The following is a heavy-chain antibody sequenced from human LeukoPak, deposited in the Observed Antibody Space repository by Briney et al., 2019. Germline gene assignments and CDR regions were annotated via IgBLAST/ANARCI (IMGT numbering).Heavy chain of an antibody. Sequence: PSETLSLTCTVSGSSMRSYYWAWIRLPPGKRLEWIGYIYDSGTTKYNPSLKSRVIISLDTSKNQFSLKLSSVTAVDTAVYYCARGLPDSTHYDYFYGMDVWGQGTTVSVSS. J-gene: IGHJ6*02. CDR2: IYDSGTT. CDR1: GSSMRSYY. CDR3: ARGLPDSTHYDYFYGMDV. D-gene: IGHD1-14*01. V-gene: IGHV4-59*01.